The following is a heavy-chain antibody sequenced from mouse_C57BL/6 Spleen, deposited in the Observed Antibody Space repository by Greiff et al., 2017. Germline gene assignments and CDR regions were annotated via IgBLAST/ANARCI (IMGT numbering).Heavy chain of an antibody. CDR3: ARRGGFLGAWFAY. V-gene: IGHV1-47*01. D-gene: IGHD3-1*01. Sequence: QVQLQQSGAELVKPGASVKMSCKASGYTFTTYPIEWMKQNHGKSLEWIGNFHPYNDDTKYNEKFKGKATLTLEKSSSTVYLELRRLTSDDSAVYYCARRGGFLGAWFAYWGQGTLVTVSA. CDR2: FHPYNDDT. J-gene: IGHJ3*01. CDR1: GYTFTTYP.